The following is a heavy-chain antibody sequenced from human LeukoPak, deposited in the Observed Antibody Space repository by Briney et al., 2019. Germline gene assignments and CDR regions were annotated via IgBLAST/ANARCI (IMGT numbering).Heavy chain of an antibody. CDR1: GYFIRSGYY. CDR3: ARGSGDSEGHYFDY. Sequence: SETLSLTCTVSGYFIRSGYYWGWLRPPPGKGLEWIGSIYHSGSTYYNASLKSRVTISVDTSKNQFSLKLTSVTAADTAVYYCARGSGDSEGHYFDYWGQGTLVTVSS. V-gene: IGHV4-38-2*02. D-gene: IGHD3-3*01. CDR2: IYHSGST. J-gene: IGHJ4*02.